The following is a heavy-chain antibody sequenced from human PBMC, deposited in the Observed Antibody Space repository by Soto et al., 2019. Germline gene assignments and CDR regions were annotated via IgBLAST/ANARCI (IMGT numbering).Heavy chain of an antibody. CDR1: NASISSSNW. CDR2: IYHTGRT. J-gene: IGHJ3*02. CDR3: VRDEAHYDILTGSSLGRAFDI. Sequence: QVQLQESGPSLVKPSGTLSLTCVITNASISSSNWWSWVRQAPGKGPEWIGEIYHTGRTNYAPSLKSRVTMSIAKSNNRFSLRLTSLTAADTAVYYCVRDEAHYDILTGSSLGRAFDIWGQGTMVTVSS. D-gene: IGHD3-9*01. V-gene: IGHV4-4*02.